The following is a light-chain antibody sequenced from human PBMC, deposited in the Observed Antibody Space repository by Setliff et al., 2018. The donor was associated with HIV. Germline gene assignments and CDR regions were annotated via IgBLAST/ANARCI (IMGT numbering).Light chain of an antibody. Sequence: DMRMTQSPSSVSASVGDRITITCRATQSVSDWVAWYQQKPGEAPKRLIYKASSLQSGVPSRFRGSGSGTEFTLTITSLQPDDFATYYCQHAPVVGQGTKVDIK. CDR3: QHAPV. CDR2: KAS. CDR1: QSVSDW. J-gene: IGKJ1*01. V-gene: IGKV1-5*03.